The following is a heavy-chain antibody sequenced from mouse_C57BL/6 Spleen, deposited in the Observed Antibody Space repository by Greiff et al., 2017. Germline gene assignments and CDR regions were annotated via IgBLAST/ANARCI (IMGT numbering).Heavy chain of an antibody. V-gene: IGHV1-54*01. J-gene: IGHJ3*01. CDR2: INPGSGGT. CDR1: GYAFTNYL. Sequence: QVQLKESGAELVRPGTSVKVSCKASGYAFTNYLIEWVKQRPGQGLEWIGVINPGSGGTNYTEKFKGKATLTADKSSSTAYMQLSSLTSEDSAVYFCARGGLLRSAWFAYWGQGTLVTVSA. D-gene: IGHD2-3*01. CDR3: ARGGLLRSAWFAY.